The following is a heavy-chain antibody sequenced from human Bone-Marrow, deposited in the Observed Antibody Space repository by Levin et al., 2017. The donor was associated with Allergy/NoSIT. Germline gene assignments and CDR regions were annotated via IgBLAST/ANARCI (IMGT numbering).Heavy chain of an antibody. V-gene: IGHV3-23*01. D-gene: IGHD6-19*01. CDR2: ISGSGGST. CDR3: AKGRGRGWDMAEY. Sequence: PSETLSLTCAASGFTFSSYAMNWVRQAPGRGLEWISAISGSGGSTFYADSVKGRFTISRDNSKNTLYLQMNSLRAEDTAVYYCAKGRGRGWDMAEYWGQGTLVTVSS. J-gene: IGHJ4*02. CDR1: GFTFSSYA.